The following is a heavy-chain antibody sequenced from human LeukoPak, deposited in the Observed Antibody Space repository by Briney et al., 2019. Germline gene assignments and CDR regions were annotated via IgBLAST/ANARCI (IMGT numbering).Heavy chain of an antibody. D-gene: IGHD2-2*01. V-gene: IGHV4-38-2*02. CDR2: IYHSGST. CDR3: ASREYCSSTSCFDAFDI. J-gene: IGHJ3*02. Sequence: SETLSLTCTVSGYSISSGYFWGWIRQPPGKGLEWIGTIYHSGSTYYNPSLKSRVTISVDASKNQFSLKLSSVTAADTAVYYCASREYCSSTSCFDAFDIWGQGTMVTVSS. CDR1: GYSISSGYF.